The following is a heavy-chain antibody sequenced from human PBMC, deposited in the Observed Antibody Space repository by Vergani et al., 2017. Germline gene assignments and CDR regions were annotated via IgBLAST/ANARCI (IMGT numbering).Heavy chain of an antibody. D-gene: IGHD6-6*01. CDR3: AKDLVSSTSSLYFDY. Sequence: EVQLLESGGGLVQPGGSLRLSCAASGFTFSSYAMSWVRQAPGKGLEWVSAISGSGGSTYYADSVKGRFTISRDNSKNTLYLQMNSLRAEDTAVYYCAKDLVSSTSSLYFDYWGQGTLVTVPS. V-gene: IGHV3-23*01. CDR1: GFTFSSYA. CDR2: ISGSGGST. J-gene: IGHJ4*02.